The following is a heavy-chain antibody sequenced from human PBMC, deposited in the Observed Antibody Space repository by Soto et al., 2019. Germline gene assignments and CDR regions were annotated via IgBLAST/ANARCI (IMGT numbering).Heavy chain of an antibody. CDR1: GYTFTSYY. V-gene: IGHV1-46*01. CDR3: ALCGYSYGYYFDY. Sequence: ASVKVSRKASGYTFTSYYMHWVRQAPGQGLEWMGIINPSGGSTSYAQKFQGRVTMTRDTSTSTVYMELSSLRSEDTAVYYCALCGYSYGYYFDYWGQGTLVTVSS. J-gene: IGHJ4*02. CDR2: INPSGGST. D-gene: IGHD5-18*01.